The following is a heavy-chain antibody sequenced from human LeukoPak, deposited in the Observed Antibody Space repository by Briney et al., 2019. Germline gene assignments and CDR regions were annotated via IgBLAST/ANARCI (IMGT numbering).Heavy chain of an antibody. CDR1: GFTFSSYW. D-gene: IGHD6-13*01. V-gene: IGHV3-7*01. J-gene: IGHJ6*03. CDR2: IKQDGSEK. CDR3: ARGPYSSSWEYYYYYYMDV. Sequence: GGSLSLSCAASGFTFSSYWMSWVRQAPGKGLEWVANIKQDGSEKYYVDSVKGRFTISRDNAKNSLYLQMNSLRAEDTAVYYCARGPYSSSWEYYYYYYMDVWGKGTTVTVSS.